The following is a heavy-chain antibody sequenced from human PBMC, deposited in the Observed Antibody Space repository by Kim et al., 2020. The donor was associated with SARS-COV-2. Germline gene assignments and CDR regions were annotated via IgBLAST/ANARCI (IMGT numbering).Heavy chain of an antibody. CDR3: ARVIGSMVRGEDWFDP. J-gene: IGHJ5*02. Sequence: SETLSLTCTVSGGSISSYYWSWIRQPPGKGLEWIGYIYYSGSTNYNPSLKSRVTISVDTSKNQFSLKLSSVTAADTAVYYCARVIGSMVRGEDWFDPWGQGTLVTVSS. CDR1: GGSISSYY. D-gene: IGHD3-10*01. CDR2: IYYSGST. V-gene: IGHV4-59*01.